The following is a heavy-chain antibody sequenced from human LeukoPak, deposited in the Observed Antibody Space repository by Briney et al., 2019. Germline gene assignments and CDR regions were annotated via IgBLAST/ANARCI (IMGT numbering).Heavy chain of an antibody. CDR2: IHYSGST. CDR3: ARHGRGNVSPILY. J-gene: IGHJ4*02. V-gene: IGHV4-39*01. D-gene: IGHD1-26*01. Sequence: SETLSLTCTVSGDSISSSGYYWGWIRQPPGKGLEWIGSIHYSGSTYYNPSFKSLISVDTSKNQFSLKLASVTAADTAVYYCARHGRGNVSPILYWGQGTLVTVSS. CDR1: GDSISSSGYY.